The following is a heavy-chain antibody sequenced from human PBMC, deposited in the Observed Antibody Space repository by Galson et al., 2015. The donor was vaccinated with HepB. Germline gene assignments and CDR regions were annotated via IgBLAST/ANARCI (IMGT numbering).Heavy chain of an antibody. D-gene: IGHD1-1*01. Sequence: SLRLSCAASGFTFSSYSMHWVRQAPGEGLEWVAVISHDGRNKYYADSVKGRFTISRDNSKNTVFLQMNSLRAEDAAVYYCARGNGINNYHYNMDVWGQGTTVTVSS. V-gene: IGHV3-30*04. CDR2: ISHDGRNK. CDR3: ARGNGINNYHYNMDV. CDR1: GFTFSSYS. J-gene: IGHJ6*02.